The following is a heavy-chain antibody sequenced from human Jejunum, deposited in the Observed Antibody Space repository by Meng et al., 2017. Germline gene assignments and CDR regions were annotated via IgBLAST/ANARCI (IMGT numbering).Heavy chain of an antibody. J-gene: IGHJ4*02. Sequence: SETLSLTCTVSGFSINSNYYWGWIRQPPGKGLEWIANFHHSESTKYNPSLKSRVTISVDTSKNQFSLNLNSVTAADTAVYYCGRASVWFSGGYWGQGTLVTVSS. CDR1: GFSINSNYY. V-gene: IGHV4-38-2*02. D-gene: IGHD3-16*01. CDR3: GRASVWFSGGY. CDR2: FHHSEST.